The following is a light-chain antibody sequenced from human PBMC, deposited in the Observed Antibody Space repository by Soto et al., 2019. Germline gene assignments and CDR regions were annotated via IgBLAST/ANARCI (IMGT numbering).Light chain of an antibody. CDR3: QQYNSYART. V-gene: IGKV1-16*02. CDR1: QGISNY. Sequence: DIQMTQSPSSLYASVGDRVTITCRASQGISNYLAWIQQKPGKAHKFLIYGASTLQSGVASEFSGSESRTDFTLTIGSLQDEYFATYFCQQYNSYARTFGQGTKVEL. J-gene: IGKJ1*01. CDR2: GAS.